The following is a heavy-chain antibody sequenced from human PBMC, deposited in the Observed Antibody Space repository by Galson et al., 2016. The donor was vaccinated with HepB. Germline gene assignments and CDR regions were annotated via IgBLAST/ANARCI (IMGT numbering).Heavy chain of an antibody. CDR3: ARGILSGYFYLDD. CDR2: IYHSGDS. D-gene: IGHD3-9*01. Sequence: TLSLTCTVSVGSISTVDYYWRWLRQVPGKGLEWIGYIYHSGDSYYNPSVESRVTLSIDVSKNQLSLRLPSGTAADQAVYYGARGILSGYFYLDDWGQGTLVTVSS. V-gene: IGHV4-31*03. J-gene: IGHJ4*01. CDR1: VGSISTVDYY.